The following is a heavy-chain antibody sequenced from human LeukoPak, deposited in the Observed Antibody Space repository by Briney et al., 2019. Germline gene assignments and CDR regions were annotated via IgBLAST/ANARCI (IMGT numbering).Heavy chain of an antibody. CDR1: GGTFSSYA. Sequence: SVKVSCKASGGTFSSYAISWVRQAPGQGLEWMGGIIPIFGTANYAQKFQGRVTITTDESTSTAYVELSSLRSEDTAVYYCARGPLPDDYGDYGAFSYYYYYYMDVWGKGTTVTVSS. D-gene: IGHD4-17*01. J-gene: IGHJ6*03. CDR2: IIPIFGTA. V-gene: IGHV1-69*05. CDR3: ARGPLPDDYGDYGAFSYYYYYYMDV.